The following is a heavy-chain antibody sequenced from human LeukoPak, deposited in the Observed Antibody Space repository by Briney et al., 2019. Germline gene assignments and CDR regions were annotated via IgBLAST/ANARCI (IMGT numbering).Heavy chain of an antibody. V-gene: IGHV1-69*04. D-gene: IGHD4-17*01. CDR3: ARMDYGDFRY. Sequence: ASVKVSCKASGYTFTSYDINWVRQAPGQGIEWMGRIIPILGIANYAQKFQGRVTITADKSTSTAYMELSSLRSEDTAVYYCARMDYGDFRYWGQGTLVTVSS. J-gene: IGHJ4*02. CDR1: GYTFTSYD. CDR2: IIPILGIA.